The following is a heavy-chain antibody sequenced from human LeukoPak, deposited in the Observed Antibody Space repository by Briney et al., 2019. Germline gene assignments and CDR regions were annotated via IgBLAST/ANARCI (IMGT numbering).Heavy chain of an antibody. CDR3: ARSPSPYSSGWYFDY. J-gene: IGHJ4*02. CDR1: GDSVSINSAA. CDR2: TYQRSKWYN. D-gene: IGHD6-19*01. Sequence: SQTLSLTCAISGDSVSINSAAWNWIRQSPSRGLEWLGRTYQRSKWYNDYAVSVKSRITINPDISKNQFSLQLNSVTPEDTAVYYCARSPSPYSSGWYFDYWGQGALVTVSS. V-gene: IGHV6-1*01.